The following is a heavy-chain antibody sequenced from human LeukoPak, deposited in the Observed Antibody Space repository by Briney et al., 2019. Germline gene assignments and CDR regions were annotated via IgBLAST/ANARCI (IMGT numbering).Heavy chain of an antibody. CDR1: GFTFSNYD. J-gene: IGHJ4*02. CDR2: ISYDGSNK. D-gene: IGHD1-7*01. V-gene: IGHV3-30*18. CDR3: AKDREGTTFDN. Sequence: GRSLRLSCAASGFTFSNYDMPWVRQAPGKGLEWVAVISYDGSNKYYADSVKGRFTISRDNSKNTVYLQMNSLRAEDTAVYYCAKDREGTTFDNWGQGTLVTVSS.